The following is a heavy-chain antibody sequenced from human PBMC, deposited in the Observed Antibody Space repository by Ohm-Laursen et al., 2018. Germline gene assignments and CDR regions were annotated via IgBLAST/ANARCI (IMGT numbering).Heavy chain of an antibody. Sequence: LRLSCAATGFTFNKYGMHWVRQAPGKGLEWVANIKQDGSEKYYVDSVKGRFTISRDNAKNSLYLQMNSLRAEDTAVYYCARAGILRWPEYFQHWGQGTLVTVSS. CDR2: IKQDGSEK. J-gene: IGHJ1*01. CDR3: ARAGILRWPEYFQH. D-gene: IGHD4-23*01. V-gene: IGHV3-7*01. CDR1: GFTFNKYG.